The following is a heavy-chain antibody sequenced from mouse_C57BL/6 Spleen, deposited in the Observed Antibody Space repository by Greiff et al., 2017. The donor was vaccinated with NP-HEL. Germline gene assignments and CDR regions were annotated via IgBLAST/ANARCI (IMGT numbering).Heavy chain of an antibody. CDR3: ARWGLRRYFDY. D-gene: IGHD2-4*01. Sequence: VQLQQPGAELVKPGASVKLSCKASGYTFTSYWMQWVKQRPGQGLEWIGEIDPSDSYTNYNQKFKGKATLTVDTSSSTAYMQLSSLTSEDSAVYYCARWGLRRYFDYWGQGTTLTVSS. CDR2: IDPSDSYT. J-gene: IGHJ2*01. CDR1: GYTFTSYW. V-gene: IGHV1-50*01.